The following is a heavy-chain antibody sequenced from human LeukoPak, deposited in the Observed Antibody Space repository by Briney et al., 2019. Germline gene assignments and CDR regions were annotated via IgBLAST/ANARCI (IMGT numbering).Heavy chain of an antibody. D-gene: IGHD3-22*01. V-gene: IGHV3-7*01. Sequence: PGGSLRLSCAASGFTFTTYWMNWVRQAPGKGLEWVANIKQDGSEKYYVDSVKGRFTISRDNAKNSVYLQMNSLRAEDTAVYYCARALYDSSGYLYHWGQGTLVTVSS. CDR2: IKQDGSEK. CDR1: GFTFTTYW. J-gene: IGHJ4*02. CDR3: ARALYDSSGYLYH.